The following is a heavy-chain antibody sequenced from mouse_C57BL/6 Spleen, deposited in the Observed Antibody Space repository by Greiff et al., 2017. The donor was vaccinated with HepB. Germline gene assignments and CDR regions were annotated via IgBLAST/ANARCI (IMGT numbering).Heavy chain of an antibody. V-gene: IGHV14-4*01. CDR3: TKHYYGSSYAMDY. Sequence: EVQLQQSGAELVRPGASVKLSCTASGFNIKDDYMHWVKQRPEQGLEWIGWIDPENGDTAYASKFQGKATITADTSSNTAYLQLSSLTSEDTAVYYCTKHYYGSSYAMDYWGQGTSVTVSS. D-gene: IGHD1-1*01. J-gene: IGHJ4*01. CDR2: IDPENGDT. CDR1: GFNIKDDY.